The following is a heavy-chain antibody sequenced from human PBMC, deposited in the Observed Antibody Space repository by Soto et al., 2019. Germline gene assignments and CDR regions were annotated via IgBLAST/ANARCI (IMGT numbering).Heavy chain of an antibody. CDR1: GFTFSSYG. Sequence: GESLKISCAASGFTFSSYGMHWVRQAPGKGLEWVAVISYDGSNKYYADSVKGRFTISRDNSKNTLYLQMNSLRAEDTAVYYCAKASPRVLRYFDWLLINYGMDVWGQGTTVTVSS. D-gene: IGHD3-9*01. V-gene: IGHV3-30*18. J-gene: IGHJ6*02. CDR2: ISYDGSNK. CDR3: AKASPRVLRYFDWLLINYGMDV.